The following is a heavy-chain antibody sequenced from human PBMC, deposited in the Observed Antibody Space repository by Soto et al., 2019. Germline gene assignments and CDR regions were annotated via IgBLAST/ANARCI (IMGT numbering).Heavy chain of an antibody. D-gene: IGHD1-26*01. CDR3: ARLNQSQNRRGATGFDP. V-gene: IGHV1-18*01. Sequence: QSQLVQSGAEVRKPGASVKVSCKTSGYIFPNYGLSWVRQAPGPGLEWLGWSSPYSGNTKYIQKLQGRVTLTTDTSTSKSSRELRSLRSDDTAVYYGARLNQSQNRRGATGFDPWGQGTLVTVSS. CDR1: GYIFPNYG. J-gene: IGHJ5*02. CDR2: SSPYSGNT.